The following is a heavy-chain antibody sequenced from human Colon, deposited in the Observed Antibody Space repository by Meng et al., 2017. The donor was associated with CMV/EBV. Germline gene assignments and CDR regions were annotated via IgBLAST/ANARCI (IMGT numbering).Heavy chain of an antibody. CDR2: MYLGGGST. Sequence: GGSLRLSCAVAGFTLRTSAVSWVRQAPGKGLTWVSVMYLGGGSTNFADSVKGRFSISRDDSKNTLYLQMNNLRAEDTAVYYCAKVSRTWGYFESWGQGALVTV. V-gene: IGHV3-23*03. D-gene: IGHD3-9*01. J-gene: IGHJ4*02. CDR3: AKVSRTWGYFES. CDR1: GFTLRTSA.